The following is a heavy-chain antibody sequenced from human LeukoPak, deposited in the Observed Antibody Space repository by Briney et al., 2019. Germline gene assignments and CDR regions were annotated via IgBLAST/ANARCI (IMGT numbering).Heavy chain of an antibody. D-gene: IGHD3-10*01. CDR2: ISAYNGKT. J-gene: IGHJ5*02. CDR3: ARTSSDKLLWCGETQPYNWFDP. V-gene: IGHV1-18*01. Sequence: ASVKVSCKASGYTFASYGISWVRQAPGQGLEWMGWISAYNGKTNYAQKLQGRVTMTTDTSTSTAYMELRSLRSDDTAVYYCARTSSDKLLWCGETQPYNWFDPWGQGTLVTVSS. CDR1: GYTFASYG.